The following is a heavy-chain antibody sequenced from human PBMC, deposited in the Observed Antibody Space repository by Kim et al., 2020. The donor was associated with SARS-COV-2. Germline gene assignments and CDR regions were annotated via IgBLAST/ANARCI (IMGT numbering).Heavy chain of an antibody. CDR2: ISSRGSDI. D-gene: IGHD3-10*01. J-gene: IGHJ6*02. Sequence: GGSLRLSCAASGFNFIPAFTFSNYAINWVRQTPGKGLEWVSYISSRGSDIKYAASVKGRFTISRDNAKNSVYLQMTSLRGEDTATYYCATSGRFGPPHFYYGMDVWGQGTTVTVSS. CDR3: ATSGRFGPPHFYYGMDV. V-gene: IGHV3-48*03. CDR1: GFNFIPAFTFSNYA.